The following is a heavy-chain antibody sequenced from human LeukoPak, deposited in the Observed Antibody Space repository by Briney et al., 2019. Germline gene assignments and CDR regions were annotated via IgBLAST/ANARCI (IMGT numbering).Heavy chain of an antibody. CDR1: GGSISSYY. CDR3: ARRWGPPTGRYDDVWGSYRYTGGFDY. V-gene: IGHV4-59*12. CDR2: IYYSGST. D-gene: IGHD3-16*02. J-gene: IGHJ4*02. Sequence: SETLSLTCTVSGGSISSYYWSWIRQPPGKGLEWIGYIYYSGSTNYNPSLKRRVTISVDTSKNQFSLKLSSVTAADTAVYYCARRWGPPTGRYDDVWGSYRYTGGFDYWGQGTLVTVSS.